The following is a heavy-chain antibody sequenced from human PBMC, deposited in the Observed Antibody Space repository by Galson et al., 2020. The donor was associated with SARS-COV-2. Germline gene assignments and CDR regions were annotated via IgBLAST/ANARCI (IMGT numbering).Heavy chain of an antibody. CDR2: IYSSGST. Sequence: GGSLRLSCAVSGFTVSHYYMSWVRQAPGKGLEWVSVIYSSGSTYYADAVQGRFTISRDNSKNTLYLQMNSLTAEDTAVYYCARALGYWGQGTLVTVSS. D-gene: IGHD7-27*01. V-gene: IGHV3-66*02. J-gene: IGHJ4*02. CDR1: GFTVSHYY. CDR3: ARALGY.